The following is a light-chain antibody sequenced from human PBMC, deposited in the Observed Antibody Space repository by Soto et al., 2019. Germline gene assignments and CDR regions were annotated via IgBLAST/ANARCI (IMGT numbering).Light chain of an antibody. V-gene: IGKV3-20*01. CDR2: GGS. CDR1: QSVSSSY. J-gene: IGKJ3*01. Sequence: EIVLTQSTGTLSLSPGERATLSCRASQSVSSSYLAWYQQTPGQAPRLLIYGGSSRATGITDRFSGSVSGTDFTLTISRLEPEDLAVYYCQQYGSSPRFTFGPGTKVDIK. CDR3: QQYGSSPRFT.